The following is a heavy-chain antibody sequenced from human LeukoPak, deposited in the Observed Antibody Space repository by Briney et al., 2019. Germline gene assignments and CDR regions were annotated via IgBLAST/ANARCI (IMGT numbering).Heavy chain of an antibody. Sequence: PSETLSLTCAVYGGSFSGYYWSWIRQPPGKGLEWIGEINHSGSTNYNPSLKSRVTISVDTSKNQCSLKLSSVTAADTAVYYCAREYGDYVDGTPKSDNWFDPWGQGTLVTVSS. CDR2: INHSGST. V-gene: IGHV4-34*01. J-gene: IGHJ5*02. CDR3: AREYGDYVDGTPKSDNWFDP. CDR1: GGSFSGYY. D-gene: IGHD4-17*01.